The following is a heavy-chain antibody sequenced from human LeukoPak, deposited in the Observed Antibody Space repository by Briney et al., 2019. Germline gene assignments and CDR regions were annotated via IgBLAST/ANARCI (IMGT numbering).Heavy chain of an antibody. CDR1: GFTVSSNY. CDR2: IYSGGST. D-gene: IGHD2-2*01. Sequence: GGSLRLSCAASGFTVSSNYKSWVRQAPGKGLEWVSVIYSGGSTYYADSVKGRFTISRDNSKNTLYLQMNSLRAEDTAVYYCASGPSYCSSTSCYSDYYYGMDVWGQGTTVTVSS. V-gene: IGHV3-53*01. CDR3: ASGPSYCSSTSCYSDYYYGMDV. J-gene: IGHJ6*02.